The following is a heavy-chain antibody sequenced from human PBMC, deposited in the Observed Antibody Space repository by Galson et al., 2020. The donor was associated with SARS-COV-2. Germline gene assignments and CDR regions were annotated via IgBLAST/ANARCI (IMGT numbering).Heavy chain of an antibody. CDR2: ISYDGSNK. CDR3: ARDRGAYDILTGGDY. J-gene: IGHJ4*02. Sequence: GGSLRLSCAASGFTFSNAWMSWVRQAPGKGLEWVAVISYDGSNKYYADSVKGRFTISRDNSKNTLYLQMNSLRAEDTAVYYCARDRGAYDILTGGDYWGQGTLVTVSS. CDR1: GFTFSNAW. D-gene: IGHD3-9*01. V-gene: IGHV3-30*03.